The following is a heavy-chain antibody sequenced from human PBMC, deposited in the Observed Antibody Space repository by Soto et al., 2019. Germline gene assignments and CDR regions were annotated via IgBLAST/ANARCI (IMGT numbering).Heavy chain of an antibody. CDR1: GYTFTSYY. Sequence: ASVKVSCKASGYTFTSYYMHWVRQAPGQGPEWMGIINPSGGSTSYAQKFQGRVTMTRDTSTSTVYMELSSLRSEDTAVYYCARYPTKISSIAARYFDYWGQGTLVTVSS. D-gene: IGHD6-6*01. J-gene: IGHJ4*02. CDR2: INPSGGST. CDR3: ARYPTKISSIAARYFDY. V-gene: IGHV1-46*01.